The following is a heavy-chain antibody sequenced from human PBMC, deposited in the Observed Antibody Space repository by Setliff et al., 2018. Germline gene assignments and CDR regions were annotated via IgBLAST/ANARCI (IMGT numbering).Heavy chain of an antibody. Sequence: PGGSLRLSCTTSGFTFSSYEVNWVRQAPGKGLEWVSYISSSGTTTHYADSVKGRFTISRDDSKNTLYLQMNSLRAEDTAVYYCAKDTDWGQGTLVTVAS. J-gene: IGHJ4*02. V-gene: IGHV3-48*03. CDR1: GFTFSSYE. CDR3: AKDTD. CDR2: ISSSGTTT.